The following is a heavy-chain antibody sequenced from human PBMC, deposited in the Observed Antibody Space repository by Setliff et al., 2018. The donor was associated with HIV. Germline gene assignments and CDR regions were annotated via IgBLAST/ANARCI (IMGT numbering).Heavy chain of an antibody. CDR1: GYTFTTYS. Sequence: ASVKVSCKASGYTFTTYSLHWVRQAPGQSLEWMGWINVGKGDTKYSQELQGRITLTTDTSANIAYMELSSLRSDDTAVYFCARALYSGLSGSYMGLGYWGQGTLVTVSS. CDR3: ARALYSGLSGSYMGLGY. J-gene: IGHJ4*02. V-gene: IGHV1-3*01. CDR2: INVGKGDT. D-gene: IGHD3-10*01.